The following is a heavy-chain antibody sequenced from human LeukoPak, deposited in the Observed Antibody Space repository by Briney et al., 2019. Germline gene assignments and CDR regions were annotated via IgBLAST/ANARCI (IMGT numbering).Heavy chain of an antibody. CDR3: ARRALSSSSHIDY. V-gene: IGHV4-39*07. J-gene: IGHJ4*02. CDR2: IYYSGST. D-gene: IGHD6-13*01. CDR1: GGSISRSSYY. Sequence: SETLSLTFTVSGGSISRSSYYWGWIRQPPGKGLEWIGSIYYSGSTYYNPSLKSRVTISIDTSKNQFSLKLSSVTAADTAVYYCARRALSSSSHIDYWGQGTLVTVSS.